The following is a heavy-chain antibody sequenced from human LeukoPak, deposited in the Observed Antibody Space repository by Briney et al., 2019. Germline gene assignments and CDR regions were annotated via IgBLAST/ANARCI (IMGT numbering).Heavy chain of an antibody. CDR1: GYTFTGYY. Sequence: ASVTVSCKASGYTFTGYYMHWVRQAPGQGLEWMGWINPNSGGTNYAQKCQGRVTMTRDTSISTAYMELSRLRSDDTAVYYCARDRGIAVAGIMEFDPWGQGTLVTVSS. D-gene: IGHD6-19*01. CDR3: ARDRGIAVAGIMEFDP. CDR2: INPNSGGT. J-gene: IGHJ5*02. V-gene: IGHV1-2*02.